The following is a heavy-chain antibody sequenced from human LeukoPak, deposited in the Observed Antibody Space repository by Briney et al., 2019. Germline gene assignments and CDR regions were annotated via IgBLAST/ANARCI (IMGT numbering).Heavy chain of an antibody. J-gene: IGHJ4*02. Sequence: PSETLSLTCTVSGGSISSYYWSWIRQPPGKGLEWIGYIHYTENTNYNPSLKSRVTISVDTSKNQFSLNLTSVTAADTAVYYCAGGNFYDSRGHPYHFHYWGQGTLVTVPS. D-gene: IGHD3-22*01. CDR1: GGSISSYY. CDR2: IHYTENT. V-gene: IGHV4-59*01. CDR3: AGGNFYDSRGHPYHFHY.